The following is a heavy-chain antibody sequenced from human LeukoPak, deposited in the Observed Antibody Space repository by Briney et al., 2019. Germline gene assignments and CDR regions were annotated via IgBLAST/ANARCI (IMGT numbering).Heavy chain of an antibody. CDR1: GGSISSSSYY. CDR3: AITATYYDFWSGPYFDY. D-gene: IGHD3-3*01. J-gene: IGHJ4*02. CDR2: IYYSGST. Sequence: SETLSLTCTVPGGSISSSSYYWGWIRQPPGKGLEWIGSIYYSGSTYYNPSLKSRVTISVDTSKNQFSLKLSSVTAADTAVYYCAITATYYDFWSGPYFDYWGQGTLVTVSS. V-gene: IGHV4-39*01.